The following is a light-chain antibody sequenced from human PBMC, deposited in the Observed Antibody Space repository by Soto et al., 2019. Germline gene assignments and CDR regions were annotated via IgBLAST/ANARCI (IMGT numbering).Light chain of an antibody. CDR3: QQRHMWPIT. Sequence: EVVLTQSPVTLSLSPGQRATLSCRATQAFRGLLGWNHQNPGQAPRLLIFDAYNRATGIPPRFSGSGPGTDFTLTISSLAPEDSAVYYCQQRHMWPITFGQGTRLEIK. V-gene: IGKV3D-11*01. J-gene: IGKJ5*01. CDR2: DAY. CDR1: QAFRGL.